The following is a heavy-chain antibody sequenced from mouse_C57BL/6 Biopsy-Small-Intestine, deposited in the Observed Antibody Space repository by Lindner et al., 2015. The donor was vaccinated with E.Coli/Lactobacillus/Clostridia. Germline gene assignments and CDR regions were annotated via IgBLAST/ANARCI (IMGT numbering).Heavy chain of an antibody. CDR2: IYPGDGDT. V-gene: IGHV1-82*01. J-gene: IGHJ1*01. CDR1: GYAFSSSW. Sequence: VQLQESGPELVNPGASVKISCKASGYAFSSSWMNWVKQRPGKGLEWIGRIYPGDGDTNYNGKFKGKATLTADKSSSTAYMQLSSLTSEDSAVYFCARVPLLLWYFDVWGAGTTVTVSS. CDR3: ARVPLLLWYFDV. D-gene: IGHD1-1*01.